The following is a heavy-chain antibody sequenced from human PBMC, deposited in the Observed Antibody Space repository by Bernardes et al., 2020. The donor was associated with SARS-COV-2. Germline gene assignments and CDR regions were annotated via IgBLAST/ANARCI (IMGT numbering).Heavy chain of an antibody. CDR3: TSGGGVLAAFDI. Sequence: GGSLRLSCAASGFTFSGASMHWVRQASGKGLEWVGRIRSKANSYATAYAASVKGRFTISRDDSNNTAYLQMDSLKTEDTAVYYCTSGGGVLAAFDIWGQGTMVTVSS. J-gene: IGHJ3*02. CDR2: IRSKANSYAT. D-gene: IGHD2-8*01. CDR1: GFTFSGAS. V-gene: IGHV3-73*01.